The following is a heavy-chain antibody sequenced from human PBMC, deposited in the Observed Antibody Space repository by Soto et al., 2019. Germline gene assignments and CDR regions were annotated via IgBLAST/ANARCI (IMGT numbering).Heavy chain of an antibody. Sequence: PGGSLRLSCAASGFTFDDYAMHWVRQAPGKGLEWVSGISTSGGSIGYADSVKGRFTISRDNSKNTLYLQMNSLRAEDTAVYYCATGSYYYGSVSYSPYDFWGLGTLVTVSS. D-gene: IGHD3-10*01. CDR1: GFTFDDYA. J-gene: IGHJ4*02. V-gene: IGHV3-9*01. CDR2: ISTSGGSI. CDR3: ATGSYYYGSVSYSPYDF.